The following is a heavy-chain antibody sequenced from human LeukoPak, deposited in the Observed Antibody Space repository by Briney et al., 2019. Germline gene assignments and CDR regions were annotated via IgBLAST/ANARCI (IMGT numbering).Heavy chain of an antibody. J-gene: IGHJ4*02. CDR3: ATPLDYYDSSGYHQGGD. CDR1: GFTFSSYW. CDR2: IKQDGSKK. D-gene: IGHD3-22*01. V-gene: IGHV3-7*03. Sequence: GGSLRLSCAASGFTFSSYWMTWVRQAPGKGLEWVANIKQDGSKKNYVDSVKGRFTISRDDAENSLYLQMNSLRAEDTAVYYCATPLDYYDSSGYHQGGDWGQGTLVTVSS.